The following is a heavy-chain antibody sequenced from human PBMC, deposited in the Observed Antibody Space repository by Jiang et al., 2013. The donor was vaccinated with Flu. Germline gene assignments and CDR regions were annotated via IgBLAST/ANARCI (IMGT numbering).Heavy chain of an antibody. V-gene: IGHV1-18*04. Sequence: EVKKPGASVNVSCKASGYTFSNYGITWVRQAPGQGLELMGWISVYSGDTNSGQKFPGRVTIITDRSTSTVYMELRNLRSDDTGVYYCARDAAPYCGGGSCYGFFDLWSQGTLVTVSS. J-gene: IGHJ4*02. D-gene: IGHD2-15*01. CDR2: ISVYSGDT. CDR1: GYTFSNYG. CDR3: ARDAAPYCGGGSCYGFFDL.